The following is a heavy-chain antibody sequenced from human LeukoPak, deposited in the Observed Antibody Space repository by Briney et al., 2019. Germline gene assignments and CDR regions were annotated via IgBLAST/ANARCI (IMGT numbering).Heavy chain of an antibody. D-gene: IGHD4-17*01. V-gene: IGHV3-23*01. CDR3: ANEIRPNDH. Sequence: PGGPLRLSCAASGFTFSSHAMSWVRQAPGKGLEWVSAISISGGSTYYADSVKGRFTISRDNSKNTLYLQTNSLRPEDTAVYYCANEIRPNDHWGQGTLVTVSS. CDR1: GFTFSSHA. CDR2: ISISGGST. J-gene: IGHJ4*02.